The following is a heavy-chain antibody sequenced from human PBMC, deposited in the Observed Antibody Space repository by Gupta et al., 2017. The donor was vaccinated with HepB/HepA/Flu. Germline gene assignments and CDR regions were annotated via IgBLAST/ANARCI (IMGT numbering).Heavy chain of an antibody. CDR2: ISASVGNT. D-gene: IGHD2-8*02. CDR3: ARGVLESYYFDS. CDR1: GFTFSNHG. Sequence: EVQLLESAGGLVQSGGSLRLSCAASGFTFSNHGMSWVRQSPGKGLEWVSTISASVGNTYYADSVKGRFTISRDNSRNTLYLQMNSLRAEDTAVYYCARGVLESYYFDSWGQGTLVTVSS. V-gene: IGHV3-23*01. J-gene: IGHJ4*02.